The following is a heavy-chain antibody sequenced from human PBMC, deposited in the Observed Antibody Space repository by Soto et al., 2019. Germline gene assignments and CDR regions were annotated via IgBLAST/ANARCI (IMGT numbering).Heavy chain of an antibody. Sequence: GASVKVSCKASGYTFTGYYMHWVRQAPGQGLEWMGWINPNSGGTNYAQKFQGWVTMTRDTSISTAYMELSRLRSDDTAVYYCARGLGRKEWLDLTDWFDPWGQGTLVTVSS. CDR3: ARGLGRKEWLDLTDWFDP. V-gene: IGHV1-2*04. CDR2: INPNSGGT. D-gene: IGHD6-19*01. CDR1: GYTFTGYY. J-gene: IGHJ5*02.